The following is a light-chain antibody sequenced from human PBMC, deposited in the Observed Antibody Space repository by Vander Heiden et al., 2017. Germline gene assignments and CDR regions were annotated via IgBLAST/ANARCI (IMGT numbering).Light chain of an antibody. CDR2: DAS. CDR1: QSVGSS. CDR3: QQYNSRIT. V-gene: IGKV1-5*01. Sequence: DIQMTQSPSTLSASVGDRVTITCRASQSVGSSLAWYQHKPGKAPNLLIYDASILESGVPSRFSGSGSGTEFTLTISSLQSDDFATYYCQQYNSRITFGQGTRLEIK. J-gene: IGKJ5*01.